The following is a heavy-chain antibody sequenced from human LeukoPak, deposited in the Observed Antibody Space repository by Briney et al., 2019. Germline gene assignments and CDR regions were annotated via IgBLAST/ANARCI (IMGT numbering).Heavy chain of an antibody. CDR3: AKDRIPDGRYSIDY. Sequence: PGGSLRLSCTASGFTFSTYAMNWVRQAPGKGLEWVAVIVGNGGGIHYADSVEGRVTISRDNYKNTVYLQMNSLRAEDAAVYYCAKDRIPDGRYSIDYWGQGTLVTVSS. J-gene: IGHJ4*02. D-gene: IGHD3-16*02. V-gene: IGHV3-23*01. CDR2: IVGNGGGI. CDR1: GFTFSTYA.